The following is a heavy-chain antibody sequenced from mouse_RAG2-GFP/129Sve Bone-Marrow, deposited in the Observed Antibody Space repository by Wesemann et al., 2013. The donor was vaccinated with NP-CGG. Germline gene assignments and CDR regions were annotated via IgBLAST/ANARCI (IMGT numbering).Heavy chain of an antibody. V-gene: IGHV5-9-3*01. CDR3: ARHGNYFDY. J-gene: IGHJ2*01. CDR2: ISSGGSYT. Sequence: LEWVATISSGGSYTYYPDSVKGRFTISRDNAKNTLYLQMSSLRSEDTAMYYCARHGNYFDYWGQGTTLTVSS. D-gene: IGHD1-1*02.